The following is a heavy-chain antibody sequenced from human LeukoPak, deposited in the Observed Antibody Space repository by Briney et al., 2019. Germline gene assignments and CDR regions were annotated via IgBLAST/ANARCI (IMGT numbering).Heavy chain of an antibody. CDR2: IYYSGST. Sequence: SETLSLTCTVSGGSISSGGYYWSWIRQHPGTGLEWIGYIYYSGSTYYNPSLKSRVTISVDTSKNQFSLKLSSVTAADTAVYYCARGGSSPYYFDYWGQGTLVTVSS. CDR3: ARGGSSPYYFDY. V-gene: IGHV4-31*03. D-gene: IGHD3-16*01. CDR1: GGSISSGGYY. J-gene: IGHJ4*02.